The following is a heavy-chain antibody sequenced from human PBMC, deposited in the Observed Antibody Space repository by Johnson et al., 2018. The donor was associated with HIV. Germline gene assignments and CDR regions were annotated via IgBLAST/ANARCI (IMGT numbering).Heavy chain of an antibody. Sequence: LVESGGGLVQPGGSLRLSCAASGFTFSDYAMAWVRQAPGKGLEWVANIKQTGSEKNYLDSVRGRFIISRDNAKNSLYLQMNSLRAEATALYYCARALVVITDGHAFDIWGQGTMVTVSS. CDR1: GFTFSDYA. D-gene: IGHD3-22*01. CDR3: ARALVVITDGHAFDI. J-gene: IGHJ3*02. V-gene: IGHV3-7*03. CDR2: IKQTGSEK.